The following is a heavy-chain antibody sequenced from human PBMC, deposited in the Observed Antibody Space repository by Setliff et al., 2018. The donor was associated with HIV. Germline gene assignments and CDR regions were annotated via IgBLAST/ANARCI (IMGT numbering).Heavy chain of an antibody. D-gene: IGHD3-10*01. J-gene: IGHJ2*01. Sequence: PSETLSLTCAVYGGSLSGYYWSWVRQSPGRGLEWIGEINQSGNTNFNPYLKSRLIISVDTSKSQFSLKLTSVTAADTALYYCAREGGQGYSGSGSFYHRNFDLWGRGTLVTVSS. V-gene: IGHV4-34*01. CDR3: AREGGQGYSGSGSFYHRNFDL. CDR2: INQSGNT. CDR1: GGSLSGYY.